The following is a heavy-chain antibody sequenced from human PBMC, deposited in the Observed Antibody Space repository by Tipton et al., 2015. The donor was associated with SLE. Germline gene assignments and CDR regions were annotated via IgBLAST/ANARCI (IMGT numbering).Heavy chain of an antibody. J-gene: IGHJ4*02. CDR3: ARGNWEPLDY. V-gene: IGHV4-31*11. CDR1: GYSINSGDHY. CDR2: SHKSWGS. Sequence: TLSLTCAVSGYSINSGDHYWTWIRQRPGEGLELIGYSHKSWGSFYTPSLESRVTISVDTSKNQFSLKMTSVTAADTAVYFCARGNWEPLDYWGQGTLVTVSS. D-gene: IGHD1-26*01.